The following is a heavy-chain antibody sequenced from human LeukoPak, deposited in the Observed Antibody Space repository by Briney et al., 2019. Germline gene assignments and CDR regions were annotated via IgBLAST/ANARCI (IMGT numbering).Heavy chain of an antibody. CDR2: INPNSGGT. D-gene: IGHD3-10*01. CDR3: ARGSLGYGSGSYYFDY. V-gene: IGHV1-2*06. J-gene: IGHJ4*02. CDR1: GYTFTGYY. Sequence: GASVKVSCKASGYTFTGYYMHWVRQAPGQGLEWMGRINPNSGGTNYAQKFQGRVTMTRDTSISTAYMELSRLRSDDTAVYYCARGSLGYGSGSYYFDYWGQGTLVTVSS.